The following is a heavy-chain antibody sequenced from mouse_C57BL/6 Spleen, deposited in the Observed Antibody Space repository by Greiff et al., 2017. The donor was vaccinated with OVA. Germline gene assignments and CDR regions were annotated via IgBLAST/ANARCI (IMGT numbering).Heavy chain of an antibody. V-gene: IGHV1-64*01. J-gene: IGHJ3*01. D-gene: IGHD2-4*01. Sequence: QVQLQQPGAELVKPGASVKLSCKASGYTFTSYWMHWVKQRPGQGLEWIGMIHPNSGRTNYNEKFKSKATLTVDTSSSTAYMQLSSLTSEDSAVYYCARAYDYDEAWFAYWGQGTLVTVSA. CDR2: IHPNSGRT. CDR1: GYTFTSYW. CDR3: ARAYDYDEAWFAY.